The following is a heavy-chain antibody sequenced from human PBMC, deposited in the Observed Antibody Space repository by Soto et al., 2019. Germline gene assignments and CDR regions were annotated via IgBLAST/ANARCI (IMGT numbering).Heavy chain of an antibody. CDR2: ISAYNGNT. CDR3: ARVWATTSDITFGGVVDV. CDR1: GYTFTSYG. D-gene: IGHD3-16*01. Sequence: QVQLVQSGAEVKKPGASVKVSCKASGYTFTSYGISWVRQAPGQGLEWMGWISAYNGNTNYAQKLQGRVTMTTDTSTSTAYMELRSLRSDDTAVYYCARVWATTSDITFGGVVDVWGQGTTVTVSS. V-gene: IGHV1-18*01. J-gene: IGHJ6*02.